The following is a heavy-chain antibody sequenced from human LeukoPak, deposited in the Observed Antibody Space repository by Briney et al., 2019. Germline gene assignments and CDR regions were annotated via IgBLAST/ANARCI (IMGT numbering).Heavy chain of an antibody. Sequence: GGSLRLSCAASGFTFSNAWMSWVRQAPGKGLEWVANIKQDGSEKYYVDSAKGRFTISRDNAKNSLYLQMNSLRAEDTALYYCASGRQLGYWGQGTLVTVSS. J-gene: IGHJ4*02. D-gene: IGHD3-16*01. CDR2: IKQDGSEK. CDR1: GFTFSNAW. CDR3: ASGRQLGY. V-gene: IGHV3-7*01.